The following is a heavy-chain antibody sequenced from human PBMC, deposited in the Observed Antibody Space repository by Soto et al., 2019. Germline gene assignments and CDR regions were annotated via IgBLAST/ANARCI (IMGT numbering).Heavy chain of an antibody. V-gene: IGHV4-39*01. CDR1: GGSISSSSYY. J-gene: IGHJ4*02. D-gene: IGHD2-15*01. CDR2: IYYSGST. Sequence: SETLSLTCTVSGGSISSSSYYWGWIRQPPGKGLEWIGSIYYSGSTYYKPSLKSRVTISVDTSKNQFSLKLSSVTAADTAVYYCARHTPAISISDHWGQGTLVTVS. CDR3: ARHTPAISISDH.